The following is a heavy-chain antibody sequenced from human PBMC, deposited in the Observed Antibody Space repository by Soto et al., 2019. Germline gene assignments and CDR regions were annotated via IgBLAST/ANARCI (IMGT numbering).Heavy chain of an antibody. CDR1: GYTLTELS. Sequence: AAGKVSCKVSGYTLTELSMHWVRQAPGKGLEWMGGFDPEDGETIYGQKFQGRVTMTEDTSTDTAYMELSSLRSDDTAVYYCATADEVGGSYDYWGQGTLVTVSS. D-gene: IGHD1-26*01. V-gene: IGHV1-24*01. J-gene: IGHJ4*02. CDR2: FDPEDGET. CDR3: ATADEVGGSYDY.